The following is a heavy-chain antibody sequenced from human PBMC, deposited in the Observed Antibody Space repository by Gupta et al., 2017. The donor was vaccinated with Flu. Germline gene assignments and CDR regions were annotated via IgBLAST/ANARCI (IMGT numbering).Heavy chain of an antibody. CDR3: ARGYGGSIWSPLYY. CDR2: IHSSGSTI. V-gene: IGHV3-11*01. Sequence: MSCIRQAPGNGRERVSYIHSSGSTIYYADSVKGRVTISSDNDKNSLYLQRNSLRVKDTDVDYCARGYGGSIWSPLYYCGQGTLVTVSA. D-gene: IGHD6-13*01. J-gene: IGHJ4*02.